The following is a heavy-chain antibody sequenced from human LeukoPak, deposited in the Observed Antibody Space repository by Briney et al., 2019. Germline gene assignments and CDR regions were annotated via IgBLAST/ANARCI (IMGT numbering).Heavy chain of an antibody. Sequence: GASVKVSCKASGGTFSSYAISWVRQAPGQGLEWMGRIIPILGIANYAQKFQGRVTITADKSTSTAYMELSSLRSEDTAVYYCARDHGYCSGGSCYAEYFQHWGQGTLVTVSS. V-gene: IGHV1-69*04. J-gene: IGHJ1*01. CDR2: IIPILGIA. D-gene: IGHD2-15*01. CDR3: ARDHGYCSGGSCYAEYFQH. CDR1: GGTFSSYA.